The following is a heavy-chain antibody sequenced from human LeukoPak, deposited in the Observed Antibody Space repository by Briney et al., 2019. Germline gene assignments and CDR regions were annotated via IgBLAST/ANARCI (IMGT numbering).Heavy chain of an antibody. CDR1: GYTLTELS. Sequence: GASVKVSCKVSGYTLTELSMHWVRQAPGKGLEWMGGFDPEDGETIYAQKFQGRVTMTGDTSTDTAYMELSSLRSEDTAVYYCAIYQSSYGGFDYWGQGTLVTVSS. J-gene: IGHJ4*02. CDR2: FDPEDGET. V-gene: IGHV1-24*01. D-gene: IGHD6-6*01. CDR3: AIYQSSYGGFDY.